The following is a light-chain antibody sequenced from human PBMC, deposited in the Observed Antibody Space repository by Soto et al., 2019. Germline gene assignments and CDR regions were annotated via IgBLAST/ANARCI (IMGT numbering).Light chain of an antibody. CDR1: QDIRSS. J-gene: IGKJ1*01. Sequence: EIVMTQSPATLSVSPGERVTLSCRASQDIRSSLAWYQQKSGQAPRLLIYGASIRATGVPATFSGSGSGTEFTLSISSLQSQDFAVYYCQKYGSSRTFGQGTKVDIK. CDR2: GAS. CDR3: QKYGSSRT. V-gene: IGKV3-15*01.